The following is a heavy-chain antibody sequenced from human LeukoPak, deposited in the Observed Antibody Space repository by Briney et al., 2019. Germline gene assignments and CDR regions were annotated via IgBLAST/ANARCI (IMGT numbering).Heavy chain of an antibody. Sequence: SETLSLTCTVSGGSISSYYWSWIRQPAGKGLEWIGRIYTSGSTNYNPSLKRRVTMSVDTSKNQFSLKLSSVTAADTAVYYCARDLRYYDSSGYSHDAFDIWGQGTMVTVSS. CDR1: GGSISSYY. CDR3: ARDLRYYDSSGYSHDAFDI. D-gene: IGHD3-22*01. J-gene: IGHJ3*02. CDR2: IYTSGST. V-gene: IGHV4-4*07.